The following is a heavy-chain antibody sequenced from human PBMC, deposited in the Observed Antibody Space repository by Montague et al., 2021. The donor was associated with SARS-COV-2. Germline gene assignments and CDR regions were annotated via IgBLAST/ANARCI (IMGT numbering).Heavy chain of an antibody. Sequence: NTTFADSVKGRFTTSRDNAKATLYLQMNSLRVEDTAVYYCARNLASAAPGAFDIWGQGTMVTVFS. CDR3: ARNLASAAPGAFDI. D-gene: IGHD6-13*01. V-gene: IGHV3-74*01. J-gene: IGHJ3*02. CDR2: NT.